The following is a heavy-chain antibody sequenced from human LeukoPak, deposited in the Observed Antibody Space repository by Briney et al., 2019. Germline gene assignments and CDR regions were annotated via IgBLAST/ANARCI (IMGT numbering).Heavy chain of an antibody. J-gene: IGHJ4*02. D-gene: IGHD4-17*01. CDR3: VRGQTIDY. V-gene: IGHV3-74*01. CDR1: GFTFSNYW. CDR2: IMSDGTGI. Sequence: GGSLTLSCTTSGFTFSNYWMYWVRQAPGKGLMWVSRIMSDGTGITYTDSVEGRFTISRDNAKNTLYLQMNSLSDEDTAVYYCVRGQTIDYWGQGTLVTVSS.